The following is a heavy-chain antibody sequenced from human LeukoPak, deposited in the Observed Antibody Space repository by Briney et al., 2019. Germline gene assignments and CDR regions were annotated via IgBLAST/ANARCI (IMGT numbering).Heavy chain of an antibody. CDR1: GGSVTTGSYY. J-gene: IGHJ5*02. V-gene: IGHV4-39*07. CDR3: ARDPNINWFYT. CDR2: MYYNGDT. Sequence: PSETLSLTCTVSGGSVTTGSYYWGWVRQSPGKGLEWIGSMYYNGDTYYNPSLKSRVTISLETSKNQFSLKLNSVTAADTAVYYCARDPNINWFYTWGQGILVTVSS.